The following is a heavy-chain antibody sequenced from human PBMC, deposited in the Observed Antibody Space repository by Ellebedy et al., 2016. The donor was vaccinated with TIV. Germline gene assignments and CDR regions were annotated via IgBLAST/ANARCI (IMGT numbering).Heavy chain of an antibody. D-gene: IGHD3-10*01. CDR1: GGSISSSSSY. J-gene: IGHJ6*02. CDR3: VRGAREVYYYGMDV. Sequence: MPSETLSLTCTVSGGSISSSSSYWGWIRLPPGQGPEWVGTIYYTGTTYYNPSLESRVTMSVDTSRNQFFLRLTSVTATDTAVYYCVRGAREVYYYGMDVWGQGTTVTVSS. V-gene: IGHV4-39*01. CDR2: IYYTGTT.